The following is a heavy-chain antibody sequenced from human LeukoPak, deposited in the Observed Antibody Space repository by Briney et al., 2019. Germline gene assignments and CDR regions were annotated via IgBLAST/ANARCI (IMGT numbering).Heavy chain of an antibody. Sequence: ASVKVSCKASGYTFTSYGISRVRQAPGQGLEWMGWISDYNGNTNYAQKLQGRVTMTTDTSTSTAYMELRSLRSDDTAVYYCARAITIFGVVTPDVWGQGTTVTVSS. V-gene: IGHV1-18*01. D-gene: IGHD3-3*01. J-gene: IGHJ6*02. CDR2: ISDYNGNT. CDR1: GYTFTSYG. CDR3: ARAITIFGVVTPDV.